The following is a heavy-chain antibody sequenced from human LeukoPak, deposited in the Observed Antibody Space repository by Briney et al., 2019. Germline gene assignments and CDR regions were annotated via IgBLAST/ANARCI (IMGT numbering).Heavy chain of an antibody. D-gene: IGHD6-13*01. V-gene: IGHV1-2*02. CDR2: INPNSGGT. CDR3: ARDSEQLVRNWFDP. CDR1: GYTFTGYY. Sequence: ASVKVSCKASGYTFTGYYMHWVRQAPGQGLEWMGWINPNSGGTNYAQKFQGRVTMTRDTSISTAYMELSRLRSDDTAVYYCARDSEQLVRNWFDPWGQGTLVTVSS. J-gene: IGHJ5*02.